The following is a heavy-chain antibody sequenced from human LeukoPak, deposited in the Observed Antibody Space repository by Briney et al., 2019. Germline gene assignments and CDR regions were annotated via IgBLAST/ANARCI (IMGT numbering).Heavy chain of an antibody. CDR1: GFTFSSYG. CDR3: ARHSAIVAPPDY. V-gene: IGHV3-33*01. D-gene: IGHD2-2*01. J-gene: IGHJ4*02. CDR2: IWYDGSNK. Sequence: GGSLRLSCAASGFTFSSYGMHWVRPAPRKGLAWLAVIWYDGSNKYYADSVKGRFTISRDNSKNTLYLQMNSLRAEDTAVYYCARHSAIVAPPDYWGQGTLVTVSS.